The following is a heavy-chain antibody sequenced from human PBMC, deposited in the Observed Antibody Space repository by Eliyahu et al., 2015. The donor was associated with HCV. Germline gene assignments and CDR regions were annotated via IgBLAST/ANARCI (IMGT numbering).Heavy chain of an antibody. CDR3: AHRRGFRESGDY. V-gene: IGHV2-5*02. CDR2: IYWDDDK. J-gene: IGHJ4*02. Sequence: QITLKESGPALVKPTQTLTLTCAVSXISLNTSGVGGGWIRQPPGEALEWLAVIYWDDDKRYSPSFRSRLSITKDTSKNQVVLTMTNMDPLDTGTYYCAHRRGFRESGDYWGQGVLVTVSS. D-gene: IGHD3-10*01. CDR1: XISLNTSGVG.